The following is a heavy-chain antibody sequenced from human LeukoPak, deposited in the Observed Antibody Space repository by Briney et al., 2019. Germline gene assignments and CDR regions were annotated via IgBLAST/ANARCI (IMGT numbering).Heavy chain of an antibody. J-gene: IGHJ4*02. CDR2: INHSGST. Sequence: PSETLSLTCAVYGGSFSGYYWSWIRQPPGKGLEWIGEINHSGSTNYNPSLKSRVTISVDTSKNQFSLKLSSVTAADTAVYYCARGYSSSWYRPYYFDYWGQGTLVTVSS. CDR1: GGSFSGYY. CDR3: ARGYSSSWYRPYYFDY. D-gene: IGHD6-13*01. V-gene: IGHV4-34*01.